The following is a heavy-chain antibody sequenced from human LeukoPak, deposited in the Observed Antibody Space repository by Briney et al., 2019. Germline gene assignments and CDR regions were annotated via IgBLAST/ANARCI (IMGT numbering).Heavy chain of an antibody. J-gene: IGHJ4*02. Sequence: PSGTLSLTCAVSGGSISSSNWWSWVRQPPGKGLEWIGEIYHSGSTNYNPSLKSRVTISVDKSKNQFSLKLSSVTAADTAVYYCARAPGRLQLHYFDYWGQGTLVTVSS. CDR1: GGSISSSNW. CDR2: IYHSGST. V-gene: IGHV4-4*02. CDR3: ARAPGRLQLHYFDY. D-gene: IGHD2-2*01.